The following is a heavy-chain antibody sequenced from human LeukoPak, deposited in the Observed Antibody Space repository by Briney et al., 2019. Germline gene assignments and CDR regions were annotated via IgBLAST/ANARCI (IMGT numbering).Heavy chain of an antibody. D-gene: IGHD3-22*01. J-gene: IGHJ5*02. CDR3: ARGSGPNDSSGYYRSALNWFDP. V-gene: IGHV4-30-2*01. CDR1: GGSISSGGYS. Sequence: PSQTLSLTCAVPGGSISSGGYSWSWIRQPPGKGLEWIGYIYHSGSTYYNPSLKSRVTISVDRSKNQFSLKLSSVTAADTAVYYCARGSGPNDSSGYYRSALNWFDPWGQGTLVTVSS. CDR2: IYHSGST.